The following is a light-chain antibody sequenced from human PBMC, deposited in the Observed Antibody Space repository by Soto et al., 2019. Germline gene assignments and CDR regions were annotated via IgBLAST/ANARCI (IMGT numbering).Light chain of an antibody. CDR1: QGISNY. J-gene: IGKJ4*01. V-gene: IGKV1-27*01. Sequence: DIQMTQSPSSLSASVGDRVTITCRASQGISNYLVWYQQKAGKVPQVLIYGASTLQSGVPSRFSGSGSGTDFSLTITNLQPEDAATYYCQMCDSAHALSFGGGTKVEIK. CDR2: GAS. CDR3: QMCDSAHALS.